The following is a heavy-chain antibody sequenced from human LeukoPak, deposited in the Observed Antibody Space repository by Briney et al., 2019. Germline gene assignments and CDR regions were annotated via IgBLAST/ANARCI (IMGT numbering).Heavy chain of an antibody. CDR3: ARETGGDHGGYYFDY. CDR1: GGSFSGYY. J-gene: IGHJ4*02. D-gene: IGHD4-23*01. Sequence: SETLSLTCAVYGGSFSGYYWSWIRQPPGKGLEWIGEINHSGSTNYNPSLKSRVTISADTSKNQFSLKLSSVTAADTAVYYCARETGGDHGGYYFDYWGQGTLVTVSS. V-gene: IGHV4-34*01. CDR2: INHSGST.